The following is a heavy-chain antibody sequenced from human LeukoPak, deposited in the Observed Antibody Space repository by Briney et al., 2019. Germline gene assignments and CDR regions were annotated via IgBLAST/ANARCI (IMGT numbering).Heavy chain of an antibody. CDR2: ISGSGVST. CDR3: VSPRYCSSISCQNPFDY. CDR1: GFTFSSYA. D-gene: IGHD2-2*01. Sequence: GGSLRLSCAASGFTFSSYAMSWVRQAPGKGLEWVSAISGSGVSTYYADSVKGRFTISRDSSKNTLYLQMNSLRAEDTAVYYCVSPRYCSSISCQNPFDYWGQGTLVTVSS. J-gene: IGHJ4*02. V-gene: IGHV3-23*01.